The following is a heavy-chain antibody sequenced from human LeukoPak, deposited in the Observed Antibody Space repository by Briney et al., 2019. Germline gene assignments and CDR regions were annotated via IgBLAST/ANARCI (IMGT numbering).Heavy chain of an antibody. Sequence: SVKVSCKASGGTFSSYAISWVRQAPGQGLEWMGGIIPIFGTANYAQKFQGRVTITADESTSTAYMELSSLRSEDTAVYYCASERHDGRGSIIAAAFDYWGQGTLVTVSS. J-gene: IGHJ4*02. CDR2: IIPIFGTA. CDR1: GGTFSSYA. D-gene: IGHD6-13*01. V-gene: IGHV1-69*13. CDR3: ASERHDGRGSIIAAAFDY.